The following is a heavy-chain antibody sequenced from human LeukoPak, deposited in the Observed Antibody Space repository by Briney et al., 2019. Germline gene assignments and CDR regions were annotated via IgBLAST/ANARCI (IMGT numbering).Heavy chain of an antibody. J-gene: IGHJ4*02. Sequence: GASVKVSCKASGYIFTDYYMHWVRQAPGQELGWMGRINPNSGGTNYAQKFQGRVTMTRDTSISTAYTELSSLRSEDTATYYCARDDALVATGSFDYWGQGTLVTVSS. CDR1: GYIFTDYY. CDR2: INPNSGGT. V-gene: IGHV1/OR15-1*02. D-gene: IGHD5-12*01. CDR3: ARDDALVATGSFDY.